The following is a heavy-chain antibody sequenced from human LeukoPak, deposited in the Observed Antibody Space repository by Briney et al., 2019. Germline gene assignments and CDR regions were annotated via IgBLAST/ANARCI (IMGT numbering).Heavy chain of an antibody. CDR3: ANLVEMATPQPPFDY. CDR1: GFTFSSYA. D-gene: IGHD5-24*01. V-gene: IGHV3-23*01. CDR2: ISGSGGST. J-gene: IGHJ4*02. Sequence: QPGGSLRLSCAASGFTFSSYAMSWVRQAPGKGLEWVSAISGSGGSTYYADSVKGRFTISRDNSKNTLYLQMNSLRAKDTAVYYCANLVEMATPQPPFDYWGQGTLVTASS.